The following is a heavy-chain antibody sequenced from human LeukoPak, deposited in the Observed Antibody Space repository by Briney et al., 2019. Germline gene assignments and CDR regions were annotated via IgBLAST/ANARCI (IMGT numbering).Heavy chain of an antibody. Sequence: SVKVSCKASGGTFSSYAISWVRQAPGQGLEWMGRIIPILGIANYAQKFQGRVTITADKSTSTAYMELSSLRSEDMAVYYCARDFRGYDLHYWGQGTLVTVSS. CDR1: GGTFSSYA. J-gene: IGHJ4*02. D-gene: IGHD5-12*01. CDR2: IIPILGIA. CDR3: ARDFRGYDLHY. V-gene: IGHV1-69*04.